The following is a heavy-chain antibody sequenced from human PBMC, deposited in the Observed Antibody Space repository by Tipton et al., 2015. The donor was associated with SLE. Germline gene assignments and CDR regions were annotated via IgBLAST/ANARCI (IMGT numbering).Heavy chain of an antibody. V-gene: IGHV4-39*07. CDR2: MYFSGNT. CDR1: GGSIRSSRHF. J-gene: IGHJ3*01. CDR3: ARHLGVIVAFEV. D-gene: IGHD3-10*01. Sequence: TLSLTCTVSGGSIRSSRHFWGWIRQPPGKGLEWIGSMYFSGNTYYNPFLRSRVTISADTSKNQFSLKLSSVTAADTAVYYCARHLGVIVAFEVWGQGTVLTVSS.